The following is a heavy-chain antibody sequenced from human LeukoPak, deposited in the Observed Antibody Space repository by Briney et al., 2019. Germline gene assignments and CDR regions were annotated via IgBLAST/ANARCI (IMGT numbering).Heavy chain of an antibody. J-gene: IGHJ5*02. V-gene: IGHV1-18*01. Sequence: ASVKVSCKASGYTFTSYDINWVRQAPGQGLEWMGWISAYNGNTNYAQKLQGRVTMTTDTSTSTAYMELRSLRSDDTAVYYCARDRRAGPRRYNWNQNRENWFDPWGQGTLVTVSS. CDR3: ARDRRAGPRRYNWNQNRENWFDP. CDR2: ISAYNGNT. CDR1: GYTFTSYD. D-gene: IGHD1-20*01.